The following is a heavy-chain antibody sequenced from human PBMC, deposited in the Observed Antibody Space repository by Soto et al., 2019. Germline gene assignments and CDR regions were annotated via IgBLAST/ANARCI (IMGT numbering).Heavy chain of an antibody. Sequence: SETLSLTCTVSDDFISSYYWNWIRQPAGKGLECIGRVSTNGATNYNPSLESRVTMSVDTSKNQFSLKLTSVTAADTAVYFCARADYEILTGSYAMGVWGQGTTVTVS. CDR2: VSTNGAT. CDR1: DDFISSYY. J-gene: IGHJ6*02. V-gene: IGHV4-4*07. CDR3: ARADYEILTGSYAMGV. D-gene: IGHD3-9*01.